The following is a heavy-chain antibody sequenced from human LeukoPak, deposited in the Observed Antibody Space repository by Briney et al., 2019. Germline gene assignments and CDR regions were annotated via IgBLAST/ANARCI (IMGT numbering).Heavy chain of an antibody. CDR3: ARGYSSSSWSLFDY. V-gene: IGHV3-23*01. Sequence: PGGSLRLSCAASGFTFSIYSMSWVRQAPGKGLEWGSSITSSGDRTFYTDPVKGRFTISRDNSKDMIYLQMNSLRAEDTAVYYCARGYSSSSWSLFDYWGQGTLVTVSS. D-gene: IGHD6-6*01. J-gene: IGHJ4*02. CDR2: ITSSGDRT. CDR1: GFTFSIYS.